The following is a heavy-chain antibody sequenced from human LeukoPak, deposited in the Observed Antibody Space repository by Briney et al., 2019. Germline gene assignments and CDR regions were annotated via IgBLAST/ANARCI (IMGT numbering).Heavy chain of an antibody. D-gene: IGHD2-2*01. CDR1: GYTFTGYY. Sequence: ASVTVSCKASGYTFTGYYMHWVRQAPGQGLEWMGWINPNSGGTNYAQKFQGRVTMTRDTSISTAYMELSRLTSDDTAVYYCARDRAGYCSSRSCSQGGFDFWGQGTMVTVSS. J-gene: IGHJ3*01. CDR3: ARDRAGYCSSRSCSQGGFDF. CDR2: INPNSGGT. V-gene: IGHV1-2*02.